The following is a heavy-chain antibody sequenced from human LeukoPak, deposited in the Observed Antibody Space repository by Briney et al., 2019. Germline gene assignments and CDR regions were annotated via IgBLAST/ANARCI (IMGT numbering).Heavy chain of an antibody. CDR1: GDSVSSNSAA. Sequence: SQTLSLTCAISGDSVSSNSAAWNWIRQSPSRGLEWLGRTYYRFKWYNDYAVSVKSRITINPDTSKNQFSLQLNSVTAADTAVYYCARGSPPYNSGWAIYNWFDPWGQGTLVTVSS. J-gene: IGHJ5*02. CDR3: ARGSPPYNSGWAIYNWFDP. D-gene: IGHD6-19*01. CDR2: TYYRFKWYN. V-gene: IGHV6-1*01.